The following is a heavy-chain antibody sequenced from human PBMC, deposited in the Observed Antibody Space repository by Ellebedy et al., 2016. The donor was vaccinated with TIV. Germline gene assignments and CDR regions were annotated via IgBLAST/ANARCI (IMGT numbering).Heavy chain of an antibody. J-gene: IGHJ4*02. CDR2: ISLSGSP. CDR3: ATAVRDDWSLSL. D-gene: IGHD3-9*01. Sequence: MPSETLSLTCGVSGAAFSGSYWSPIRQTPGKGLEWIGEISLSGSPNYNPSLRGRVTMSLDTSKNHFSLHLTSVTAADTAVYYCATAVRDDWSLSLWGQGTQVTGSS. CDR1: GAAFSGSY. V-gene: IGHV4-34*01.